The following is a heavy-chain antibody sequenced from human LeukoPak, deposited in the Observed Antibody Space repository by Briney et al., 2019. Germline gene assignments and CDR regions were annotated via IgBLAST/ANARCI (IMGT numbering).Heavy chain of an antibody. CDR1: GYIFTNHF. V-gene: IGHV1-46*01. D-gene: IGHD7-27*01. J-gene: IGHJ4*02. CDR2: ISPSGDTT. Sequence: ASVKISCKAPGYIFTNHFVHWVRQAPGQGLQWMGIISPSGDTTTYAQKFVGRVTLTRDTSTSTVYLDLRSLESEDTALYYCVRAGDQYFDVWGQGIQVTVS. CDR3: VRAGDQYFDV.